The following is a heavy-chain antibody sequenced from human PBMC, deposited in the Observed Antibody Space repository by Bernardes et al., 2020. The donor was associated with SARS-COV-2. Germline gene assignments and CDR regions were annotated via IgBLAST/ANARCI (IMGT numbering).Heavy chain of an antibody. J-gene: IGHJ6*02. Sequence: SETLSLTCSVSGASIGRGYYWSWIRQFPGKGLEWLGYVYYTGTTNYNPSLKSRVTISVDTSKNQFSLKLSSVTAADTAVYYCARGLRGVVPAALGIGYYYYYGMDVWGQGTTVTVSS. CDR2: VYYTGTT. CDR1: GASIGRGYY. V-gene: IGHV4-59*12. CDR3: ARGLRGVVPAALGIGYYYYYGMDV. D-gene: IGHD2-2*01.